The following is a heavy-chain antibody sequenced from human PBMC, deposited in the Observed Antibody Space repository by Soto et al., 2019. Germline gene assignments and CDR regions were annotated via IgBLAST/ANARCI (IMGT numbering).Heavy chain of an antibody. V-gene: IGHV4-30-4*08. CDR2: IYNSGST. Sequence: SETLNLGSAVSGDSINSGVDSWSWIHEPPGKGLEWIGYIYNSGSTYDNPSLKSRVIISIDTSKNQFSLRLSSVTAADTAVYYCASTSYFDNSGSAYWGQGTLVTVSS. J-gene: IGHJ4*02. D-gene: IGHD3-22*01. CDR3: ASTSYFDNSGSAY. CDR1: GDSINSGVDS.